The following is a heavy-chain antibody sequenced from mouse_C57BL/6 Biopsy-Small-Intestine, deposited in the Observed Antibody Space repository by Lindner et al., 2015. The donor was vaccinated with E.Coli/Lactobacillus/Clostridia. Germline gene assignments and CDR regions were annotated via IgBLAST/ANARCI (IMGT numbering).Heavy chain of an antibody. D-gene: IGHD1-1*01. CDR1: GISITTGNYR. CDR2: IYYSGTI. J-gene: IGHJ4*01. CDR3: ARDYGSYYAMDY. Sequence: VQLQESGPGLVKPSQTVFLTCTVTGISITTGNYRWSWIRQFPGNKLEWIGYIYYSGTITYNPSLTSRTTITRDTPKNQFFLEMNSLTAEDAATYYCARDYGSYYAMDYWGQGTSVTVSS. V-gene: IGHV3-5*01.